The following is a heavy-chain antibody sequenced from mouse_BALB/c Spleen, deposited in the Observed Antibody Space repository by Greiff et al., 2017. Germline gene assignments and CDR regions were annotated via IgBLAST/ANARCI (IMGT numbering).Heavy chain of an antibody. Sequence: EVQRVESGGGLVKPGGSLKLSCAASGFTFSSYTMSWVRQTPEKRLEWVATISSGGSYTYYPDSVKGRFTISRDNAKNTLYLQMSSLKSEDTAMYYCTSYGNYGSAYWGQGTLVTVSA. CDR2: ISSGGSYT. J-gene: IGHJ3*01. CDR1: GFTFSSYT. V-gene: IGHV5-6-4*01. D-gene: IGHD2-1*01. CDR3: TSYGNYGSAY.